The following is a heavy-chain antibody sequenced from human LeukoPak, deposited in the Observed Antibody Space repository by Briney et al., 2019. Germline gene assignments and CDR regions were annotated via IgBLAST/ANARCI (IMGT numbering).Heavy chain of an antibody. V-gene: IGHV5-10-1*01. J-gene: IGHJ4*02. CDR3: ARHYGSLFDY. CDR2: IDPSDSYT. D-gene: IGHD3-10*01. CDR1: GYIFTTYW. Sequence: GESLQISCKGSGYIFTTYWISWVRQMPGKGLEWMGRIDPSDSYTNYSPSFQGHVTISADKSISTAYLQWSSLKASDSAMYYCARHYGSLFDYWGQGTLVTVSS.